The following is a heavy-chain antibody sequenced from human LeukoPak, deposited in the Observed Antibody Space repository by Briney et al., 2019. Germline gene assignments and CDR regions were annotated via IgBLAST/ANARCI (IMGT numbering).Heavy chain of an antibody. J-gene: IGHJ4*02. D-gene: IGHD2-2*01. CDR1: GFSFSNYA. Sequence: GGSLRRSCAASGFSFSNYAMTWVRQAPGKGLEWVSAITGVAGGGHTYYADSVKGRFTISRDNSKNTMHLQMNSLRPEDTAVYYCAKLMPRVDCSRTSCYGFDYWGQGALVTVS. V-gene: IGHV3-23*01. CDR2: ITGVAGGGHT. CDR3: AKLMPRVDCSRTSCYGFDY.